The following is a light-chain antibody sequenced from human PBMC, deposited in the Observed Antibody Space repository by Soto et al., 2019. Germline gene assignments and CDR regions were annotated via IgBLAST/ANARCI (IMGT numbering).Light chain of an antibody. CDR2: DAS. CDR3: QQRNVWPPIT. Sequence: EVVLTHSPATLSLSPCERATLSCSASQSIRTSLAWYQQKPGQAPRLVIFDASNRANGVPARFGGSGSGTDFTLTINSLEPEDFAVYYCQQRNVWPPITFGQGTRLEIK. J-gene: IGKJ5*01. V-gene: IGKV3-11*01. CDR1: QSIRTS.